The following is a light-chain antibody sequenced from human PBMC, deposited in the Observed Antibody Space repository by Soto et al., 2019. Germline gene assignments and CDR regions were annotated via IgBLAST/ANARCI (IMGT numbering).Light chain of an antibody. CDR3: QSYDVTLSAVV. J-gene: IGLJ2*01. CDR2: GKN. Sequence: QSVLTQPPSVSGAPGQRVTISCTGGTSSIGAGYDVHWYQQLPGTAPKLLIYGKNIRPQGVPDRFSGSKSDTSASLVITGLQAGDEADYYCQSYDVTLSAVVFGGGTKVTVL. V-gene: IGLV1-40*01. CDR1: TSSIGAGYD.